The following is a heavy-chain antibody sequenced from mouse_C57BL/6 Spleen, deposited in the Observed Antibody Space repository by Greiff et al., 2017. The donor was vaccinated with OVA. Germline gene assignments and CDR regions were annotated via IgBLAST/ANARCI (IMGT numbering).Heavy chain of an antibody. CDR2: ISSGSSTI. J-gene: IGHJ3*01. CDR1: GFTFSDYG. CDR3: GGGNNGAY. Sequence: EVHLVEPGGGLVKPGASLKLSCAASGFTFSDYGMHWVHQAPEKGLEWVAYISSGSSTIYYADTVKGRFTISRDKAKNTLFLQMTSLRSEDTAMYCWGGGNNGAYWGQGTLVTVSA. V-gene: IGHV5-17*01.